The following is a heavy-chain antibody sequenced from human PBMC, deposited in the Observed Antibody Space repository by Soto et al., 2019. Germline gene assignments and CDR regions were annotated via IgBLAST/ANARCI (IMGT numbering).Heavy chain of an antibody. Sequence: EVQLVETGGGLIQPGGSLRLSCAASGFTVSSNYMSWVRQAPGKGLEWVPVIDSGGSTYYADSVKGRFTISRDNSKNTLYLQMNSLRAEDTAVYYCARGLYSGYARGDYYYGMDVWGQGTTVTVSS. CDR1: GFTVSSNY. J-gene: IGHJ6*02. D-gene: IGHD5-12*01. V-gene: IGHV3-53*02. CDR2: IDSGGST. CDR3: ARGLYSGYARGDYYYGMDV.